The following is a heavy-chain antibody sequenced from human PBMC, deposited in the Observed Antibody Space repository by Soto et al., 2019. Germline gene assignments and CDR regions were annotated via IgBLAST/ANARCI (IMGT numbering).Heavy chain of an antibody. CDR3: ARMGSQRYYYYGMDV. CDR1: GFTFSSYS. J-gene: IGHJ6*02. V-gene: IGHV3-21*01. CDR2: ISSSSSYI. Sequence: EVQLVESGGGLVKPGGSLRLSCAASGFTFSSYSMNWVRQAPGKGLEWVSSISSSSSYIYYADSVKGRFTISRDNAXNSLYLQMNSLRAEDTAVYYCARMGSQRYYYYGMDVWGQGTTVTVSS. D-gene: IGHD6-25*01.